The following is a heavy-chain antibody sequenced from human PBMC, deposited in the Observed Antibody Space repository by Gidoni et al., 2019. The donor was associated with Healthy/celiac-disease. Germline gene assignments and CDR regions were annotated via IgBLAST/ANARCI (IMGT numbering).Heavy chain of an antibody. CDR1: GYNFPNYW. CDR3: ARVYSSGWETYFDY. V-gene: IGHV5-51*01. CDR2: IYPGDSDT. D-gene: IGHD6-19*01. J-gene: IGHJ4*02. Sequence: EVQLVQSGAEVKKPGESLKIPCYGSGYNFPNYWIGGVRQMPGKGLEWMGIIYPGDSDTRYSPTFQGQVTISADKSITTAYLQWSGLLASDTAMFYCARVYSSGWETYFDYWGQGTLVTVSS.